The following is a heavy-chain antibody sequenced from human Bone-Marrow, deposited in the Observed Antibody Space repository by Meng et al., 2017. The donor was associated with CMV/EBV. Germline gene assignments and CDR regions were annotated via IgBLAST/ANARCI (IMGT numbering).Heavy chain of an antibody. D-gene: IGHD2-15*01. Sequence: SGGELNNYAISWEQQATGQRIEWMGGIVHILHKPNYAQKFQGRVTMSADKSTTTVYMELSSLTSDDTAVYYCARPVGGVAATPDWFDPWGQGTLVTVSS. CDR1: GGELNNYA. J-gene: IGHJ5*02. CDR3: ARPVGGVAATPDWFDP. CDR2: IVHILHKP. V-gene: IGHV1-69*10.